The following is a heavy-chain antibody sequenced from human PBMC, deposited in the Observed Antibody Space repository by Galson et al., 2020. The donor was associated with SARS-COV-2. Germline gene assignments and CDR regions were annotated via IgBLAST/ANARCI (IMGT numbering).Heavy chain of an antibody. CDR2: ISVGPGNP. J-gene: IGHJ4*02. V-gene: IGHV1-58*01. Sequence: SVKVSCKASGFTFTSPAVQWVRQPRGQRLEWIGWISVGPGNPNYAQNFQERVTITRDMSTNTAYMELSSLRSEDTAVYYCAALWAGMTTGGGYWGQGTLVTVSS. CDR3: AALWAGMTTGGGY. D-gene: IGHD4-17*01. CDR1: GFTFTSPA.